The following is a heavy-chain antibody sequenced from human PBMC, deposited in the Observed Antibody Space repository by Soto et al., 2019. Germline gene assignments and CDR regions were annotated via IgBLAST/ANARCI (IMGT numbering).Heavy chain of an antibody. V-gene: IGHV3-23*01. D-gene: IGHD6-19*01. J-gene: IGHJ6*02. CDR2: ISGDTATT. Sequence: EVQLLESGGGLVQPGGSLRLSCAASGFSFSEYSMTWVRQAPGKGLQWVSAISGDTATTHYADSVKGRFTISRDNSRDTLYLQMNSLRVEDTAIYYCAKPLQQWLLQGSGVDVWRQGTTVTVSS. CDR3: AKPLQQWLLQGSGVDV. CDR1: GFSFSEYS.